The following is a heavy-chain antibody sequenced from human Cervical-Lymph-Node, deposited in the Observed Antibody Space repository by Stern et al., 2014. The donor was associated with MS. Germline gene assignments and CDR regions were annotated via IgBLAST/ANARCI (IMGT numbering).Heavy chain of an antibody. CDR1: GFSLRTSGVG. CDR3: AHRLCNGGSCYFDY. CDR2: IYWDDDK. V-gene: IGHV2-5*02. D-gene: IGHD2-15*01. Sequence: QVTLKESGPTLVKPTQTLTLTCTFSGFSLRTSGVGVGWIRQPPGKALEWLALIYWDDDKRYSPSLKSRLTITKDPSKNQVVLTMTDMDPVDTATYYCAHRLCNGGSCYFDYWGQGTLVTVSS. J-gene: IGHJ4*02.